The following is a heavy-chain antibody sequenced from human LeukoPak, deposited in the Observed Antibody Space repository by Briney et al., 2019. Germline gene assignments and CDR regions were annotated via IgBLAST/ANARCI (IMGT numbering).Heavy chain of an antibody. D-gene: IGHD2-15*01. J-gene: IGHJ5*02. CDR3: TRGTLHLDT. CDR1: RFSISSGYY. CDR2: ISHSGNT. V-gene: IGHV4-38-2*01. Sequence: SETLSLTCAVSRFSISSGYYWGWIRQPPGKGLEWVATISHSGNTYFNPSLQSRVTVSLDTSKNQFSLNVTSVKAADTAMYYCTRGTLHLDTWGQGTLVIV.